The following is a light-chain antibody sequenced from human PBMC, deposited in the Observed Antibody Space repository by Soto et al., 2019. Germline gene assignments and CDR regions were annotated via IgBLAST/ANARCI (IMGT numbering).Light chain of an antibody. J-gene: IGLJ2*01. V-gene: IGLV2-23*02. Sequence: QSVLTQPASVSGSPGQSITISCTSSDVGAYNLVSWYQHHPGKAPKLMIYDVNKRPSGVSNRFSGSKSGNTASLTISGLQAEDAADSPCCSYAGDSTVIFGGGTKLTVL. CDR3: CSYAGDSTVI. CDR1: SSDVGAYNL. CDR2: DVN.